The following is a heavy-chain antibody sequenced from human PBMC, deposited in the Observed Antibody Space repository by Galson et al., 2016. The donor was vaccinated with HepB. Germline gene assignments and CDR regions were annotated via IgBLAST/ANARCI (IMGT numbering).Heavy chain of an antibody. J-gene: IGHJ4*02. D-gene: IGHD1-1*01. CDR1: GFSFGAYA. CDR3: AKDLRT. V-gene: IGHV3-23*01. Sequence: SLRLSCAASGFSFGAYAMSWVRQAPGKGLEWVSAITGGGISTYYLDSVKGRFVIARDNSKTTLFLQMNNLRAEDTATYYCAKDLRTWGQATLVTVSS. CDR2: ITGGGIST.